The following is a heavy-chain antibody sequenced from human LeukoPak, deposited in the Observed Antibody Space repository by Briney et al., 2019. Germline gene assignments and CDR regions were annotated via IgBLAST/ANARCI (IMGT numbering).Heavy chain of an antibody. Sequence: GGSLRLSCAASGXTFSSYWMSWVRQAPGKGLEWVANIKQDGSEKYYVDSVKGRFTISRDNAKNSLYLQMNSLRAEDTALYYCARGYCSGGSCYSFLYYYYGMDVWGQGTTVTVSS. CDR3: ARGYCSGGSCYSFLYYYYGMDV. D-gene: IGHD2-15*01. CDR2: IKQDGSEK. J-gene: IGHJ6*02. V-gene: IGHV3-7*05. CDR1: GXTFSSYW.